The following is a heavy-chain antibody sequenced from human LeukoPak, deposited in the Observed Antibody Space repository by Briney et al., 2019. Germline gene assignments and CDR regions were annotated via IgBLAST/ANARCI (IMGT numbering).Heavy chain of an antibody. V-gene: IGHV4-59*04. D-gene: IGHD3-22*01. CDR3: AGHPDSYYDSRAFDI. J-gene: IGHJ3*02. CDR1: GGSISSYY. CDR2: IYHSGST. Sequence: SETLSLTCTVSGGSISSYYWSWIRQPPGKGLEWIGSIYHSGSTYYNPSLKSRVTISVDTSKNQFSLKLSSVTAADTAVYYCAGHPDSYYDSRAFDIWGQGTMVTVSS.